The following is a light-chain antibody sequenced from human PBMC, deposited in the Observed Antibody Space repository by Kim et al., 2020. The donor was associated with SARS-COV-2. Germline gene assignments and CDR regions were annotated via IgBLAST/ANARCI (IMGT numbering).Light chain of an antibody. CDR2: DAS. J-gene: IGKJ1*01. Sequence: VSPGERAILSCRASQSVSSGLAWYQQKPGQAPRLLIYDASTRATAIPARFSGSGSGTDFTLTISSLQSEDFAVYFCQQFNDWPWTFGQGTKVDIK. V-gene: IGKV3-15*01. CDR3: QQFNDWPWT. CDR1: QSVSSG.